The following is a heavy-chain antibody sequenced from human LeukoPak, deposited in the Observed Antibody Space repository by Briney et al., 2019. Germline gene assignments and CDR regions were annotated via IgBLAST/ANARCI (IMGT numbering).Heavy chain of an antibody. Sequence: GGSLRLSCAASGFTFSTYAMTWVRLAPGKGLERVSYISSSSSTIYYADSVKGRFTISRDNAKNSMYLQLNSLRIEDTAVYYCARSLVVGGTYPYHWGQGTLVTVSS. D-gene: IGHD1-26*01. V-gene: IGHV3-48*01. J-gene: IGHJ5*02. CDR3: ARSLVVGGTYPYH. CDR1: GFTFSTYA. CDR2: ISSSSSTI.